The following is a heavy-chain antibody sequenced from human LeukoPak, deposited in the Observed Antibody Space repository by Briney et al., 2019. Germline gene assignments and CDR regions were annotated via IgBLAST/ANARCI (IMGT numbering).Heavy chain of an antibody. J-gene: IGHJ5*02. D-gene: IGHD2/OR15-2a*01. V-gene: IGHV1-2*06. CDR2: INPNTGYA. CDR1: GYTFTDYF. CDR3: ARESLVSGGGRWFDP. Sequence: GASVTVSCKTSGYTFTDYFIHWVRQAPGQGLEWMGRINPNTGYADYAQNFRGRVTMPRDTFIGTAYMELSRLRFDDTAVYYCARESLVSGGGRWFDPWGQGTLVTVSS.